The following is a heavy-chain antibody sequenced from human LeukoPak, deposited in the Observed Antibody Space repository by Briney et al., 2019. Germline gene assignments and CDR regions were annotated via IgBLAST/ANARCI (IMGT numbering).Heavy chain of an antibody. CDR3: ARDTPDYGDYNYYYGMDV. Sequence: GGSLRLSCAASGFTFSSYSMNWVRQAPGKGLEWVSSISSSSYIYYADSVKGRFTISRDNAKNSLYLQMNSLRAEDTAVYYCARDTPDYGDYNYYYGMDVWGQGTTVTVSS. CDR1: GFTFSSYS. D-gene: IGHD4-17*01. J-gene: IGHJ6*02. V-gene: IGHV3-21*01. CDR2: ISSSSYI.